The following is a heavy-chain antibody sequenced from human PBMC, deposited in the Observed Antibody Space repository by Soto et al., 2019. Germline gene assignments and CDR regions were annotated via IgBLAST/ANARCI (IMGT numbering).Heavy chain of an antibody. D-gene: IGHD2-15*01. Sequence: PSETLSLTCASDGGSFTCYYWSWLRQPPGKGLEWIGEINHSGSTNYNPSLKSRVTMSVDTSNNQFSLKLSSVTAADTAVYYCARDRIGYCSGGTSSANGFIHCLQRRLSDV. V-gene: IGHV4-34*01. CDR1: GGSFTCYY. CDR3: ARDRIGYCSGGTSSANGFIHCLQRRLSDV. CDR2: INHSGST. J-gene: IGHJ3*01.